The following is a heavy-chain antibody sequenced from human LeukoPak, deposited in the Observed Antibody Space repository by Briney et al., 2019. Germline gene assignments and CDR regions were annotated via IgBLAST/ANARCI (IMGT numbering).Heavy chain of an antibody. CDR1: GFTFSNAW. CDR2: INGDGIRT. D-gene: IGHD2-2*01. CDR3: ARDRRVPADFHYYYAMDV. Sequence: GGSLRLSCAASGFTFSNAWMNWVRQPPGEGLVWVSRINGDGIRTDYADSVKGRFTTSRDNAKNTLYLQVNNLRVEDTAIYYCARDRRVPADFHYYYAMDVWGQGTTVTVSS. J-gene: IGHJ6*02. V-gene: IGHV3-74*01.